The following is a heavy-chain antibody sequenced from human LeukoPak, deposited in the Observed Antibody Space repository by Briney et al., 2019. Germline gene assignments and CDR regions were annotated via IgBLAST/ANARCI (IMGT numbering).Heavy chain of an antibody. CDR3: ATGRYSSSWPFDY. CDR2: ISGSRGST. J-gene: IGHJ4*02. D-gene: IGHD6-13*01. CDR1: GFTVSSNS. V-gene: IGHV3-23*01. Sequence: GGSLRLSCTVSGFTVSSNSMSWVRQAPGEGLEWVSAISGSRGSTYYTDSVKGRFTISRDNSKNTLYLQMNSLRAEDTAVYYCATGRYSSSWPFDYWGQGTLVTVSS.